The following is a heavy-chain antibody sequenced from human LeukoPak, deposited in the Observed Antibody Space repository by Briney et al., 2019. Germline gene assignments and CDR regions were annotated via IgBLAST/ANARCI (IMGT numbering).Heavy chain of an antibody. CDR2: ISHSGST. CDR3: ARAPRAYCSTTGSCFQDY. V-gene: IGHV4-4*02. D-gene: IGHD2-2*01. J-gene: IGHJ4*02. Sequence: SGTLSLTCAVSGGSIGASINSPNWWSRVRQPPGKGLEWIGEISHSGSTNYNPSLKSRVTMSVDKSKNQFSLNLTSVTAADTAVYFCARAPRAYCSTTGSCFQDYWGQGTLVTVSS. CDR1: GGSIGASINSPNW.